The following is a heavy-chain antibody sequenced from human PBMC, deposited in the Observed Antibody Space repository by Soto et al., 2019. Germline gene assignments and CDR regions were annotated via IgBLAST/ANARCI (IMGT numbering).Heavy chain of an antibody. CDR1: GFTFSSYT. V-gene: IGHV3-30-3*01. CDR3: ARGGGFCGGDCYKGGVDY. Sequence: QVQLVESGGGVVQPGRSLRLSCAASGFTFSSYTMHWVRQGPGKGLEWVAVISYDGSNKYYAASVKGRFTISRDNSKNTLYLQMNSLRPEDTSVYYCARGGGFCGGDCYKGGVDYWGQGTLVTVSS. D-gene: IGHD2-21*02. J-gene: IGHJ4*02. CDR2: ISYDGSNK.